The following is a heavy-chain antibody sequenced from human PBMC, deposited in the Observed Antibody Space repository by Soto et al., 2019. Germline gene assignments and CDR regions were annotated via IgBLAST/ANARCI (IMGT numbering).Heavy chain of an antibody. V-gene: IGHV3-30-3*01. J-gene: IGHJ6*02. CDR3: ARSQQQWLVRERPYHHNGMAV. Sequence: GSLRLSCAASGFTFSSYAMHWVRQAPGKGLEWVAVISYDGSNKYYADSVKGRFTISIDNSKNTLYLQMNSLRAEDTAVYYCARSQQQWLVRERPYHHNGMAVWGQGTSVTVSS. D-gene: IGHD6-19*01. CDR1: GFTFSSYA. CDR2: ISYDGSNK.